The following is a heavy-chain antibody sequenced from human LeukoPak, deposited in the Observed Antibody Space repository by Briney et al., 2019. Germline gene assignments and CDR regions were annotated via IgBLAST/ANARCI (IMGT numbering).Heavy chain of an antibody. Sequence: TSETLSLTCTVSGGSISSYYWSWFRQPPGKGLEWIGYIYYSGSTNYNPSLKSRVTISVDTSKNQFSLKLSSVTAADTAVYYCARDEEYFQHWGQGTLVTVSS. CDR1: GGSISSYY. CDR3: ARDEEYFQH. CDR2: IYYSGST. V-gene: IGHV4-59*01. J-gene: IGHJ1*01.